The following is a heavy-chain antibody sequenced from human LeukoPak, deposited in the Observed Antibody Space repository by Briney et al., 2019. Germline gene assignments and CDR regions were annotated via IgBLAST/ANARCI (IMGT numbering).Heavy chain of an antibody. V-gene: IGHV1-2*02. CDR1: GYTCTGYY. Sequence: ASVKVSCKASGYTCTGYYMHWVRQAPGQGREGMGWIHPNSGGTNYAQKFQGRVTMTRDTSISTAYMELSRLRSDDTAVYYCARNLPNDFWSGYPYYWGQGTLVTVSS. CDR3: ARNLPNDFWSGYPYY. J-gene: IGHJ4*02. CDR2: IHPNSGGT. D-gene: IGHD3-3*01.